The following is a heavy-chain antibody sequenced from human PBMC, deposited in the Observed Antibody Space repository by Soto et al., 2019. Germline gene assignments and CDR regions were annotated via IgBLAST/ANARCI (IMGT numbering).Heavy chain of an antibody. CDR2: INPNSGGT. V-gene: IGHV1-2*04. Sequence: ASVKVSCKASGYTFTGYYMHWVRQAPGQGLEWMGWINPNSGGTNYAQKFQGWVTMTRDTSISTAYMELSRLRSDDTAVYYCARGGVAGTSNYYGMDVWAQGTTVTVSS. D-gene: IGHD6-19*01. J-gene: IGHJ6*02. CDR1: GYTFTGYY. CDR3: ARGGVAGTSNYYGMDV.